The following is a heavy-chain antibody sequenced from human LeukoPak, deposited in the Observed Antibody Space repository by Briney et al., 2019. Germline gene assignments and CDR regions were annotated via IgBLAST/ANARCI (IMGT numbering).Heavy chain of an antibody. CDR1: GYTLTELS. CDR2: FDPEEGET. Sequence: ASVKVSCKVSGYTLTELSMHWVRQAPGKGLEWMGGFDPEEGETIYAQKFQGRVTMTEATSTDTAYMELSSLRSEDTAVYYCATVVYGSGSYYNVPYNWFDPWGQGTLVTVSS. CDR3: ATVVYGSGSYYNVPYNWFDP. V-gene: IGHV1-24*01. D-gene: IGHD3-10*01. J-gene: IGHJ5*02.